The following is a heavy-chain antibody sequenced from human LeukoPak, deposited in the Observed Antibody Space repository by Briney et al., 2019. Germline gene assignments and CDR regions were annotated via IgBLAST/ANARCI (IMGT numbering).Heavy chain of an antibody. V-gene: IGHV4-34*01. J-gene: IGHJ6*04. Sequence: SETLSLTCAVYGGSFSGYYWSWIRQPPGKGLEWIGEINHSGSTNYNPSLKSRVTISVDTSKNQFSLKLGSVTAADTAVYYCARGSGSGSPKGSYYYYGMDVWGKGTTVTVSS. CDR2: INHSGST. CDR3: ARGSGSGSPKGSYYYYGMDV. D-gene: IGHD3-10*01. CDR1: GGSFSGYY.